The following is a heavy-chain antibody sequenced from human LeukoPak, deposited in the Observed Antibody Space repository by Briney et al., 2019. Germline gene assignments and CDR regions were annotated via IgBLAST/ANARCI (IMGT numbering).Heavy chain of an antibody. J-gene: IGHJ4*02. D-gene: IGHD2-2*02. Sequence: GGSLRLSCAASGFTFSSYWMHWVRQAPGKGLVWVSRINSDGSSTSYADSVKGRFTISRDNAKNTLYLQMNSLRAEDTAVYYCARDPRCSSTSCYTYIDYWGQGTLVTVSS. CDR1: GFTFSSYW. CDR2: INSDGSST. CDR3: ARDPRCSSTSCYTYIDY. V-gene: IGHV3-74*01.